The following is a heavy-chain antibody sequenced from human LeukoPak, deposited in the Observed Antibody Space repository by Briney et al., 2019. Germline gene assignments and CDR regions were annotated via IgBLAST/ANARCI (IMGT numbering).Heavy chain of an antibody. V-gene: IGHV4-39*07. CDR2: INHSGST. CDR3: ARGILGWLSE. Sequence: PSETLSLTCTVSGGSISSSSYYWGWIRQPPGKGLEWIGEINHSGSTNYNPSLKSRVTISVDTSKNQFSLKLSSVTAADTAVYYCARGILGWLSEWGQGTLVTVSS. D-gene: IGHD6-19*01. J-gene: IGHJ4*02. CDR1: GGSISSSSYY.